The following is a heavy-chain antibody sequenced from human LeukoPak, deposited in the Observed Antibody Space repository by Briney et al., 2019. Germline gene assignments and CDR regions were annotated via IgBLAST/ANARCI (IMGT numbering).Heavy chain of an antibody. CDR2: ISYDGSNK. CDR3: ARDQVNRFEILYYYNYMDV. Sequence: GGSLRLSCAASGFTFSSYAMHWVRQAPGKGLEWVAVISYDGSNKYYADSVKGRFTISRDNSKNTLYLQMNSLRAEDTAVYYCARDQVNRFEILYYYNYMDVWGKGTTVTVSS. J-gene: IGHJ6*03. CDR1: GFTFSSYA. D-gene: IGHD1-14*01. V-gene: IGHV3-30*04.